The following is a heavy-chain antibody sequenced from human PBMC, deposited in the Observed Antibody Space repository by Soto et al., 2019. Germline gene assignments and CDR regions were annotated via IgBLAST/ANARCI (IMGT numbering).Heavy chain of an antibody. CDR3: ARERLRFLEWLLSPLDYYGMDV. Sequence: GASVKVSCKASGYTFTSYGISWVRQAPGRGLEWMGWISAYNGNTNYAQKLQGRVTMTTDTSTSTAYMELRSLRSDDTAVYYCARERLRFLEWLLSPLDYYGMDVWGQGTTVTVSS. V-gene: IGHV1-18*04. CDR2: ISAYNGNT. J-gene: IGHJ6*02. CDR1: GYTFTSYG. D-gene: IGHD3-3*01.